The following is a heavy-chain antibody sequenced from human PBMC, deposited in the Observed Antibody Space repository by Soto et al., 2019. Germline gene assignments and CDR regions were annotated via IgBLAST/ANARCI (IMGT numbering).Heavy chain of an antibody. CDR2: ISYDGSNK. D-gene: IGHD3-10*01. CDR1: GFTFSSYA. J-gene: IGHJ4*02. CDR3: ARTYYYGSGSYYNTFDY. V-gene: IGHV3-30-3*01. Sequence: QVQLVESGGGVVQPGRSLRLSCAASGFTFSSYAMQWVRQAPGKGLEWGAVISYDGSNKYYADSVKGRFTISRDNSKNTLYLKMNSLRAEDTAVYYCARTYYYGSGSYYNTFDYWGQGTLVTVSS.